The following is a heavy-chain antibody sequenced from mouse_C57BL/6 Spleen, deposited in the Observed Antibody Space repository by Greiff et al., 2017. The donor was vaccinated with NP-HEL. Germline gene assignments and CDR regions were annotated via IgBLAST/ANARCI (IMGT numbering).Heavy chain of an antibody. D-gene: IGHD1-1*01. CDR2: IYPGDGDT. V-gene: IGHV1-82*01. Sequence: QVQLQQSGPELVKPGASVKISCKASGYAFSSSWMNWVKQRPGKGLEWIGRIYPGDGDTNYNGKFKGKATLTADKSSSTAYMQLSSLTSEDSAVYFCARRGKGDYYYAMDYWGQGTSVTVSS. CDR1: GYAFSSSW. J-gene: IGHJ4*01. CDR3: ARRGKGDYYYAMDY.